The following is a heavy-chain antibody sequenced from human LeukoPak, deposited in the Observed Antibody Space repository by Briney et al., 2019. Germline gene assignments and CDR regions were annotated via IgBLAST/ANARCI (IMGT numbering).Heavy chain of an antibody. CDR2: ISSSSSYI. V-gene: IGHV3-21*01. CDR3: ARDLVPAATGGYFQH. CDR1: GFTFSSYS. J-gene: IGHJ1*01. D-gene: IGHD2-2*01. Sequence: GGSLRLPCAASGFTFSSYSMNWVRQAPGKGLEWVSSISSSSSYIYYADSVKGRFTISRDNAKNSPYLQMNSLRAEDTAVYYCARDLVPAATGGYFQHWGQGTLVTVSS.